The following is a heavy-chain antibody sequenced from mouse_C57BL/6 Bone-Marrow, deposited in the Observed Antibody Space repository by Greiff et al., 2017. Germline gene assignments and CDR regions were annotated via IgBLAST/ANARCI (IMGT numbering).Heavy chain of an antibody. V-gene: IGHV5-6*01. D-gene: IGHD1-1*01. CDR2: ISSGGSYT. Sequence: EVNVVESGGDLVKPGGSLKLSCAASGFTFSSYGMSWVRQTPDKRLEWVATISSGGSYTYYPDSVKGRFTISRDNAKNTLYLQMSSLKSEDTAMYYCARVITTVVARCYFDYWGQGTTLTVSS. J-gene: IGHJ2*01. CDR3: ARVITTVVARCYFDY. CDR1: GFTFSSYG.